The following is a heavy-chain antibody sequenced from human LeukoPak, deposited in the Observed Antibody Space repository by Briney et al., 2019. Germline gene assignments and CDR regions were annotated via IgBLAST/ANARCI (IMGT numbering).Heavy chain of an antibody. V-gene: IGHV4-30-2*01. CDR3: ASGYGDLDY. CDR1: GGSISSGGYY. CDR2: IYHSGST. Sequence: SETLSLTCTVSGGSISSGGYYWSWIRQPPGKGLEWIGYIYHSGSTYYNPSLKRRVTISVDRSKNQFSLKLSSVTAADTAVYYCASGYGDLDYWGQGTMVTVSS. D-gene: IGHD4-17*01. J-gene: IGHJ4*02.